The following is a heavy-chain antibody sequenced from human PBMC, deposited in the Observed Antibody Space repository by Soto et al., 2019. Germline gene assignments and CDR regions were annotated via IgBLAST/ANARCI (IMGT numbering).Heavy chain of an antibody. J-gene: IGHJ4*02. Sequence: EVQLLESGGGLVQPGGSLRLSCAASGFTFNNIAMGWVRQAPGKGLKYVSSINENGDSTFYADSVKGRFTISRDNSKSTLHLQMNSLRADDTAVYYCVKRNCGNCPWSSWGQGTLVTVSS. CDR2: INENGDST. CDR1: GFTFNNIA. CDR3: VKRNCGNCPWSS. V-gene: IGHV3-23*01. D-gene: IGHD2-21*01.